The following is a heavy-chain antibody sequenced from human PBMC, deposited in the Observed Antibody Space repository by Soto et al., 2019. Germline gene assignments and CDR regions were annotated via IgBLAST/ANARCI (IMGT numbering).Heavy chain of an antibody. Sequence: QVQLVQSGAEVKKPGASVKVSCKASGYTFTSYGITWVRQAPGQGLEWMGWISAYNGNTNYEEKLQGRVTMTTDTSTSTGYMGLRSLRSGDTAVFYCERDVPAISAQEDYWGQGTLFTFSS. J-gene: IGHJ4*02. CDR1: GYTFTSYG. D-gene: IGHD6-13*01. CDR2: ISAYNGNT. CDR3: ERDVPAISAQEDY. V-gene: IGHV1-18*01.